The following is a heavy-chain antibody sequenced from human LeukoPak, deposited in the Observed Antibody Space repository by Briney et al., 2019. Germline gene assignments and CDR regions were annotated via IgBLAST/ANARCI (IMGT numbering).Heavy chain of an antibody. CDR1: GYTFTSYG. CDR3: ARGGNGYYYDSSGYYDFDY. D-gene: IGHD3-22*01. Sequence: ASVKVSCKASGYTFTSYGISWVRQAPGQGVEWMGWISAYNGSTNYAQKLQGRVTMTTDTSTSTAYMELRSLRSDDTAVYYCARGGNGYYYDSSGYYDFDYWGQGTLVTVSS. V-gene: IGHV1-18*01. CDR2: ISAYNGST. J-gene: IGHJ4*02.